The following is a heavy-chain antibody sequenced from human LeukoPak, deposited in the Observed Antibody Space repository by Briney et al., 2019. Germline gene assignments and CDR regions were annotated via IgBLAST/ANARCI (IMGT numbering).Heavy chain of an antibody. CDR3: ARDAGYGYDRFDY. CDR1: GFSFSNYW. Sequence: GGSLRLSCEGSGFSFSNYWMAWVRQAPGKGLEWVANIKEDGSDKNYVESMKGRYTISRDNAQNSLYLQMNRLGVEDTAVYYCARDAGYGYDRFDYWGQGTQVTVSS. V-gene: IGHV3-7*01. D-gene: IGHD5-18*01. J-gene: IGHJ4*02. CDR2: IKEDGSDK.